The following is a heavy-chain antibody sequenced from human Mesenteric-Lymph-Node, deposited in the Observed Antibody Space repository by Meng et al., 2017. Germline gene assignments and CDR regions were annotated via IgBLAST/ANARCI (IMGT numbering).Heavy chain of an antibody. Sequence: SETLSLTCAVYGGSLSAYYWSWIRQPPGKGLEWIGENTHSGSSTYNPSLKSRVTISIDTSKNHISLRLSSVTAADTAVYYCARTRAKLLGMDVWGQGTTVTVSS. V-gene: IGHV4-34*01. CDR1: GGSLSAYY. CDR3: ARTRAKLLGMDV. J-gene: IGHJ6*02. D-gene: IGHD4/OR15-4a*01. CDR2: NTHSGSS.